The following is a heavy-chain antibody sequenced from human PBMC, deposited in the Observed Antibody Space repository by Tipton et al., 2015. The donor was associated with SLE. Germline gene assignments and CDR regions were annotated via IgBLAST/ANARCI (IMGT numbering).Heavy chain of an antibody. D-gene: IGHD3-22*01. Sequence: TLSLTCAVSGYSISSGYYWGWIRQPPGKGLEWIGSIYHSGSTYYNPSLKSRVTISVDTPKNQFSLKPSSVTAADTAVYYCASAVVVNNDWYFDLWGRGTLVTVSS. CDR2: IYHSGST. J-gene: IGHJ2*01. CDR1: GYSISSGYY. CDR3: ASAVVVNNDWYFDL. V-gene: IGHV4-38-2*01.